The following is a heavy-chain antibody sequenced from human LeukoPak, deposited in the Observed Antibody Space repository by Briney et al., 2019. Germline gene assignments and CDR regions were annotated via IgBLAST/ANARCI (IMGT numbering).Heavy chain of an antibody. CDR2: IYYSGST. CDR3: ARVIAAAGTEWFDP. V-gene: IGHV4-59*01. Sequence: PSETLSLTCTVSGGSIRGYYWSWIRQPPGKGLEWIGYIYYSGSTNYNPSLKSRVTISVDTSKNQFSLKLSSVTAADTAVYYCARVIAAAGTEWFDPWGQGTLFTVSS. CDR1: GGSIRGYY. J-gene: IGHJ5*02. D-gene: IGHD6-13*01.